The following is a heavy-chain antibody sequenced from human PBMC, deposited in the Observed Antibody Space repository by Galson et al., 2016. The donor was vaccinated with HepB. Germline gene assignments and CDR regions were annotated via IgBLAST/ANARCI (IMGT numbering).Heavy chain of an antibody. CDR3: ARRFRYTYGPPYGMDV. Sequence: SETLSLTCTVSGGSITNFNYFWGWVRQSPGKGLEWIGSILHSGTSYENPSLQSRVTISVDTSKNQFSLKMSSVTAADTAVYYCARRFRYTYGPPYGMDVWGQGTTVTVSS. J-gene: IGHJ6*02. D-gene: IGHD5-18*01. CDR1: GGSITNFNYF. CDR2: ILHSGTS. V-gene: IGHV4-39*01.